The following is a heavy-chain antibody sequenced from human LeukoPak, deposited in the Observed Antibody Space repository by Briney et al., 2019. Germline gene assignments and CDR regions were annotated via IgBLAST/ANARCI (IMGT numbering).Heavy chain of an antibody. CDR3: ARLGVNYDILTGYYRPGDAFDI. J-gene: IGHJ3*02. D-gene: IGHD3-9*01. V-gene: IGHV4-4*07. CDR2: IYTSGSA. CDR1: GGSISSYY. Sequence: SETLSLTCTVSGGSISSYYWCWSRHHPRKGLEWVWRIYTSGSATHNPSLQRRATMSVDTSKKQFSLKPRCVTAADASVHYCARLGVNYDILTGYYRPGDAFDISGHGAMVTASS.